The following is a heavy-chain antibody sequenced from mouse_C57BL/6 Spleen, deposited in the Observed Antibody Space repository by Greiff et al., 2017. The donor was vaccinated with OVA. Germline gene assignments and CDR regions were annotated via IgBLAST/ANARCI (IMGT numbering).Heavy chain of an antibody. J-gene: IGHJ1*03. Sequence: VQLVESGPGLVQPSQSLSITCTVSGFSLTSYGVHWVRQSPGKGLEWLGVIWSGGSTDYNAAFISRLSISKDNSKSQVFFKMNSLQADDTAIYYCARNWDYGLYWYFDVWGTGTTVTVSS. CDR1: GFSLTSYG. V-gene: IGHV2-2*01. CDR2: IWSGGST. D-gene: IGHD1-1*01. CDR3: ARNWDYGLYWYFDV.